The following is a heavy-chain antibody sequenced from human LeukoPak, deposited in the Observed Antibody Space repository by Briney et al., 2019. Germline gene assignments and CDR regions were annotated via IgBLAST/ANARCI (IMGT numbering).Heavy chain of an antibody. CDR3: TEEWLLPY. CDR1: GITFNSYT. V-gene: IGHV3-15*01. J-gene: IGHJ4*02. D-gene: IGHD3-3*01. Sequence: PGGSLRLSCTVSGITFNSYTMNWVRQAPGKGLEWVGRIKSKTDGGTTDYAAPVKGRFTISRDDSKNTLYLQMNSLKTEDTAVYYCTEEWLLPYWGQGTLVTVSS. CDR2: IKSKTDGGTT.